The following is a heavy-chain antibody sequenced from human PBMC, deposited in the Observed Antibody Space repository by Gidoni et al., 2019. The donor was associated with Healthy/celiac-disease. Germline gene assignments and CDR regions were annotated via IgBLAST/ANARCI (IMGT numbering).Heavy chain of an antibody. Sequence: EVQLVESGGGLVKPGGSLRLYCAASGFTFSSYSMNWVRQAPGKGLEWVSSISSSSSYIYYADSVKGRFTISRDNAKNSLYLQMNSLRAEDTAVYYCATTGTYDGAFDIWGQGTMVTVSS. J-gene: IGHJ3*02. CDR3: ATTGTYDGAFDI. CDR1: GFTFSSYS. V-gene: IGHV3-21*01. D-gene: IGHD1-1*01. CDR2: ISSSSSYI.